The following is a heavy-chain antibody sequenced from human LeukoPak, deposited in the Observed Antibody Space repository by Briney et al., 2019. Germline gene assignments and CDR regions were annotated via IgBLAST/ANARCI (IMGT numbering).Heavy chain of an antibody. J-gene: IGHJ4*02. D-gene: IGHD1-26*01. CDR1: GFTFSSYW. CDR2: IDADGSFT. V-gene: IGHV3-74*01. CDR3: IRGTVGAPGNDY. Sequence: GGSLRLSCAASGFTFSSYWMHWVRQAPGKGLVWVSRIDADGSFTSYADSVRGRFTISRDNAKNTLYLQMSSLRAEDTAVYYCIRGTVGAPGNDYWGQGTLVTVSS.